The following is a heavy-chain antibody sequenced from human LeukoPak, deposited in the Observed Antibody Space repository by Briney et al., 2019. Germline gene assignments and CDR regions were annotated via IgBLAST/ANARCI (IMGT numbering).Heavy chain of an antibody. V-gene: IGHV3-21*01. J-gene: IGHJ4*02. CDR2: ISSGSSYI. D-gene: IGHD6-19*01. CDR3: ARGIAVPDY. Sequence: GGSLRLSCAASGFTFSTFTMNWVRQAPGRGVDWVSSISSGSSYIYYADSVKGRFTISRDNAQNTLYLQMNSLRAEDTAVYYCARGIAVPDYWGQGTLVTVSS. CDR1: GFTFSTFT.